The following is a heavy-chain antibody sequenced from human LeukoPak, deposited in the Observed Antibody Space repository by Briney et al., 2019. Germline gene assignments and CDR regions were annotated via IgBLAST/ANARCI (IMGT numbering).Heavy chain of an antibody. CDR3: ARGNSGSY. D-gene: IGHD1-26*01. Sequence: PGRSLRLSCEASGFTFRNYGMHWVRQAPGKGLDWVGVIWFDGSNRYYADSVKGRFTISRDNAKNSLYLQMNSLRAEDTAVYYCARGNSGSYWGQGTLVTVSS. CDR2: IWFDGSNR. V-gene: IGHV3-33*01. CDR1: GFTFRNYG. J-gene: IGHJ4*02.